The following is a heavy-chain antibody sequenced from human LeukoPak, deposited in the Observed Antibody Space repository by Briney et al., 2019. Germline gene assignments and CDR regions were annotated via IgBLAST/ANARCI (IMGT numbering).Heavy chain of an antibody. CDR3: AREEGKTYYDILTGYDRPVVYYYYMDV. J-gene: IGHJ6*03. D-gene: IGHD3-9*01. Sequence: SGGSLRLSCAASRFTFNSYGMHWVRQAPGKGLEWVAFIRYDGSNKYYADSVKGRFTISRDNSKNTLYLQMNSLRAEDTAVYYCAREEGKTYYDILTGYDRPVVYYYYMDVWGKGTTVTVSS. CDR1: RFTFNSYG. V-gene: IGHV3-30*02. CDR2: IRYDGSNK.